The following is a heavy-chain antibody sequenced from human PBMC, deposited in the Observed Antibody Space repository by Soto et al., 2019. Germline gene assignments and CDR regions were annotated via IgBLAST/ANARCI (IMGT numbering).Heavy chain of an antibody. Sequence: PGGSLRLPCAAAGFPFSSYAMSLVRQAPGKGLEWVSAISGSGGSAYYADSVKGRFTISRDNSENTLYLQMNSLRAEDTAGYYCARVFVGKQLVAYWGQGPLVTVSS. CDR1: GFPFSSYA. D-gene: IGHD6-6*01. CDR2: ISGSGGSA. CDR3: ARVFVGKQLVAY. J-gene: IGHJ4*02. V-gene: IGHV3-23*01.